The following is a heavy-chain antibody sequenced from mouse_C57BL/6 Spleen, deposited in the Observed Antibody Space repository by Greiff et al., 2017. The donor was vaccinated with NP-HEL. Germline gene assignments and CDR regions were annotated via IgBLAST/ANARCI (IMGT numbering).Heavy chain of an antibody. J-gene: IGHJ4*01. CDR2: ISYDGSN. V-gene: IGHV3-6*01. D-gene: IGHD2-10*02. CDR1: GYSITSGYY. Sequence: EVQLQQSGPGLVKPSQSLSLTCSVTGYSITSGYYWNWIRQFPGNKLEWMGYISYDGSNNYNPSLKNRISITRDTSKNQFFLKLNSVTTEDTATYYCAREPSYAMDDWGQGTSVTVSS. CDR3: AREPSYAMDD.